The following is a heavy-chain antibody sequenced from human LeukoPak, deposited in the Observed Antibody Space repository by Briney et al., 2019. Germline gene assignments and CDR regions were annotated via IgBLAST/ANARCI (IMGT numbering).Heavy chain of an antibody. V-gene: IGHV4-59*12. J-gene: IGHJ6*03. Sequence: SETLSLTCTVSGGSISSYYWSWIRQPPGEGVEWIGYIYYSGSTNYNPSLKSRVTISVDTSKNQFSLKLSSVTAADTAVYYCARARSGAPYYYYYMDVWGKGTTVTVSS. CDR3: ARARSGAPYYYYYMDV. CDR2: IYYSGST. CDR1: GGSISSYY. D-gene: IGHD3-3*01.